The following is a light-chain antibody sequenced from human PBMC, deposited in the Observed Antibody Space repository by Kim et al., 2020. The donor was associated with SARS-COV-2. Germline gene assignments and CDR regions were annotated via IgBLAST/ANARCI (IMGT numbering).Light chain of an antibody. CDR2: GKN. CDR3: NSRDSSGNHYV. Sequence: SSELTQVPAVSVALGQTVRITCQGDSLRSYYASWYQQKPGQAPVLVIYGKNNRPSGIPDRFSGSSSGNTASLTITGAQAEDEADYYCNSRDSSGNHYVFGTGTKVTVL. J-gene: IGLJ1*01. V-gene: IGLV3-19*01. CDR1: SLRSYY.